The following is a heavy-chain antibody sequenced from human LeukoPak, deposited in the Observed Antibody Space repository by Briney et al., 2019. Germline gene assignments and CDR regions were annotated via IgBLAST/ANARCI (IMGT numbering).Heavy chain of an antibody. V-gene: IGHV1-69*13. CDR1: GGTFSSYA. J-gene: IGHJ4*02. CDR2: IIPIFGTA. Sequence: SVKVSCKASGGTFSSYAISRVRQAPGQGLEWMGGIIPIFGTANYAQKFQGRVTITADESTSTAYMELSSLRSEDTAVYYCAKDAQCSGGSCYPFHYWGQGTLVTVSS. D-gene: IGHD2-15*01. CDR3: AKDAQCSGGSCYPFHY.